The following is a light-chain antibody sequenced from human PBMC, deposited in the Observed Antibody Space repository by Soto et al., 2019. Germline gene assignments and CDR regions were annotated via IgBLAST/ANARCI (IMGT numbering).Light chain of an antibody. CDR3: QQRGNWPLYT. Sequence: EILLTQYPATLSLSPGERATLSCRASQSVRIFLAWYQQKPGQAPRLLIYDASNRATGIPDRFSGSGSGTDFTPTISSLEPEDFAVYYCQQRGNWPLYTFGQGTKVDIK. J-gene: IGKJ2*01. CDR2: DAS. CDR1: QSVRIF. V-gene: IGKV3-11*01.